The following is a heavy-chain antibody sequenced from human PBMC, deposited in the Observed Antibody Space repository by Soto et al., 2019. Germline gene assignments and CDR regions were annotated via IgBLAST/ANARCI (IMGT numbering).Heavy chain of an antibody. V-gene: IGHV4-30-4*01. CDR3: GRSFWSGYYCDY. Sequence: SETLSLTCTVSGGSISSGDYYWTWIRQPPGKGLGWIGYIYYSGSTYYNPSLKSRVTMSVDTSENQFSLKLSSVTAADTAVYYCGRSFWSGYYCDYWGQGTRVTVSS. CDR2: IYYSGST. J-gene: IGHJ4*02. CDR1: GGSISSGDYY. D-gene: IGHD3-3*01.